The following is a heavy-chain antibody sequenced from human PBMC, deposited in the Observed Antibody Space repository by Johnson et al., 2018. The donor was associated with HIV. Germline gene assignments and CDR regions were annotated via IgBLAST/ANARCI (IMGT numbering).Heavy chain of an antibody. D-gene: IGHD6-13*01. CDR3: VRRPFGAAPGADAFDI. J-gene: IGHJ3*02. CDR2: ISSSGSII. CDR1: GFTFSDYY. Sequence: QVQLVESGGGLVKPGGSLTVSCAGSGFTFSDYYVTWIRQAPGKGLEWVSYISSSGSIIYYTDSVQGRFTISRDNVKNTLYLQMNSLRADDTAVYYCVRRPFGAAPGADAFDIWGQGTMVTVSS. V-gene: IGHV3-11*04.